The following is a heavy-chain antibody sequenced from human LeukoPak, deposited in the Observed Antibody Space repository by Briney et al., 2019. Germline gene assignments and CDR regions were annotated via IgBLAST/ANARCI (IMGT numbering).Heavy chain of an antibody. D-gene: IGHD6-19*01. Sequence: ASVKVSCKASGGTFSSYAISWVRQAPGQGLEWMGGIIPIFGTANYAQKFQGRVTITADESTSTAYMELSSLRSEDTAVYYCARDLAVAGIPYFDYWGQGTLVTVSS. CDR3: ARDLAVAGIPYFDY. CDR2: IIPIFGTA. CDR1: GGTFSSYA. V-gene: IGHV1-69*13. J-gene: IGHJ4*02.